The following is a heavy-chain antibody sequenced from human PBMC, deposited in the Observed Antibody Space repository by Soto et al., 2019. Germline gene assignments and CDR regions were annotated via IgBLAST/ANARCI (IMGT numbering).Heavy chain of an antibody. V-gene: IGHV3-48*01. J-gene: IGHJ4*02. CDR1: GFTVSSYS. Sequence: GGSLRLSYAASGFTVSSYSRNWVRQAPGKGLEWVSYISSSSSTIYYADSVKGRFTISRDNAKNSLYLQMNSLRAEDTAVYYCARDLAWYYDILTGYPAHFDYWGQGTLVTVSS. CDR2: ISSSSSTI. D-gene: IGHD3-9*01. CDR3: ARDLAWYYDILTGYPAHFDY.